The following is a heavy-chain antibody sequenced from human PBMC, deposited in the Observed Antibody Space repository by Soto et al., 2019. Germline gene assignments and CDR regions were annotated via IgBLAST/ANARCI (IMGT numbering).Heavy chain of an antibody. CDR2: IHHTGYT. J-gene: IGHJ4*02. V-gene: IGHV4-28*01. D-gene: IGHD1-26*01. CDR1: GSSISNDNW. Sequence: PSENLSLTCGVSGSSISNDNWWVWIRQPPGKGLEWIGYIHHTGYTYSNPALKSRLTMSVDTSKNQFSLRLSSVTAVDTAAYSCAAKDNGKCFFGSWGQGALVTVSS. CDR3: AAKDNGKCFFGS.